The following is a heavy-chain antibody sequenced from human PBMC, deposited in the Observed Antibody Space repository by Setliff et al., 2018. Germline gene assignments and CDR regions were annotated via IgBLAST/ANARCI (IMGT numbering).Heavy chain of an antibody. Sequence: PSETLSLTCTVSGASISSGTYYWGWIRQPPGKGLEWIGRIHYLGTTYSNASLASRLTMSVDTSKNQFSLKLRSVTAADTSVYFCARHRPNLPFDAWGQGALVTVSS. CDR2: IHYLGTT. D-gene: IGHD7-27*01. CDR1: GASISSGTYY. CDR3: ARHRPNLPFDA. J-gene: IGHJ4*02. V-gene: IGHV4-39*01.